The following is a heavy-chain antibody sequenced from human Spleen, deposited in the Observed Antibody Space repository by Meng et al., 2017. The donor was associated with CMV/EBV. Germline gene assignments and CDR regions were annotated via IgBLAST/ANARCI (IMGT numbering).Heavy chain of an antibody. V-gene: IGHV1-69*10. CDR3: ARDPLRGSYSPYYYYGMDV. D-gene: IGHD1-26*01. Sequence: SVKVSCKASGGTFSSYAISWVRQAPGQGLEWMGGIIPILGIANYAQKFQGRVTITADKSTSTAYMELSSLRSEDTAVYYCARDPLRGSYSPYYYYGMDVWGQGTTVTVSS. CDR2: IIPILGIA. J-gene: IGHJ6*02. CDR1: GGTFSSYA.